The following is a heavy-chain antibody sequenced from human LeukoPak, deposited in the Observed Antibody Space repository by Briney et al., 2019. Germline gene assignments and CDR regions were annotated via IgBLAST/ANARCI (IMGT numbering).Heavy chain of an antibody. CDR1: GFMFSSYW. V-gene: IGHV3-74*01. CDR2: INSDGSST. Sequence: AGSLRLSCVASGFMFSSYWMNWVRQAPGKGLVWVSRINSDGSSTSYADSVKVRFTISRDNDKNTLLLQMNSLRAEDTAVYYCARGPGAFDIWGQGTMVTVSS. J-gene: IGHJ3*02. CDR3: ARGPGAFDI. D-gene: IGHD2-2*01.